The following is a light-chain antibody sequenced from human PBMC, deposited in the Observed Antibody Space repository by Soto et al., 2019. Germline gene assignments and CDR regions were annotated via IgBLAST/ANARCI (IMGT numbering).Light chain of an antibody. Sequence: QSVLTQPASVSGSPGQSFTISCTGTRSDVGGYGCVSWYQQHPGKAPKLMIYDVTRRPSGVSYRFSGSKSGNTASLTISGHTAEGGTHYSCMSYKTSSSSVFGTGTKVTV. CDR1: RSDVGGYGC. CDR3: MSYKTSSSSV. CDR2: DVT. V-gene: IGLV2-14*01. J-gene: IGLJ1*01.